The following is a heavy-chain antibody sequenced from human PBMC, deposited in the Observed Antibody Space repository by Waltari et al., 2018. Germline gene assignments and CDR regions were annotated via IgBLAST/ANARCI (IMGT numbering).Heavy chain of an antibody. Sequence: EVQLLESGGGLVQPGGSLRLSCAASGFTFRIYAMSWGRQAPGKGVEWVSSSSDSGGITYYVDSVRGRFTISRDNSKSKLYLQMNSLRAEDTAVYYCAKRPGYYFDYWGQGTLVTVSS. CDR2: SSDSGGIT. CDR3: AKRPGYYFDY. CDR1: GFTFRIYA. D-gene: IGHD2-2*01. V-gene: IGHV3-23*01. J-gene: IGHJ4*02.